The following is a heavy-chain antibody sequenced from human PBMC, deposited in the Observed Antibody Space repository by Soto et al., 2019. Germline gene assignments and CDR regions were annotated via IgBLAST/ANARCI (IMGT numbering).Heavy chain of an antibody. CDR2: IYHTGSS. CDR3: AREVLDTTVDYYLDY. V-gene: IGHV4-30-4*01. D-gene: IGHD4-17*01. Sequence: KTSETLSLTCTVSGVSINSADFYWSWIRQAPGKGLEWIGYIYHTGSSQHHPSLRGRVDISMDTSKNQFSLELRSVTAADTAMYCCAREVLDTTVDYYLDYWGQGGMVTVSS. CDR1: GVSINSADFY. J-gene: IGHJ4*01.